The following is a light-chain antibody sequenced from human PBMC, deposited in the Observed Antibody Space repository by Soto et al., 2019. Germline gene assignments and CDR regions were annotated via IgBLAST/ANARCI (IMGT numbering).Light chain of an antibody. J-gene: IGLJ2*01. CDR2: ENT. CDR1: SSNIGAGFD. V-gene: IGLV1-40*01. Sequence: QSVLTQPPSVSGSPGQWVTISCTGSSSNIGAGFDVHWYQQVPGTAPKLIIYENTKRPSGVPYRFSGSKSGTSASLAITGLQAEDEADYYCQSYDSGLSGWLFGGGTKLTVL. CDR3: QSYDSGLSGWL.